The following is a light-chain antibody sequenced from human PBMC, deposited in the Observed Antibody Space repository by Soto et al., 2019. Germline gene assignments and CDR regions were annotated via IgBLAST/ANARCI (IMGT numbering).Light chain of an antibody. V-gene: IGKV3-20*01. CDR2: EVS. CDR3: QQYGDSTRT. Sequence: EIVLTQSPGTLSLSPGERATLSCRASPSVNSNYLAWYQHKPGPAPRLLMYEVSARATGIADRFSGSGSGTEFNLTISRLEPEDLAVYYCQQYGDSTRTFGQGTKLEIK. J-gene: IGKJ2*01. CDR1: PSVNSNY.